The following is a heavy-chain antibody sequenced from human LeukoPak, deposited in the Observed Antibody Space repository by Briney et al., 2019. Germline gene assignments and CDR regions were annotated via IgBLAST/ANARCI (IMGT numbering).Heavy chain of an antibody. CDR2: ISGSGGST. V-gene: IGHV3-23*01. CDR3: AKDLERFLEWLPNYFDY. D-gene: IGHD3-3*01. CDR1: GFTFSSYA. J-gene: IGHJ4*02. Sequence: GGSLRLSCAASGFTFSSYAMSWVRQAPGKGREGGSAISGSGGSTYYTDSVKGRFTISRDNSKNTLYLQMNSLRAEDTAVYYCAKDLERFLEWLPNYFDYWGQGTLVTVSS.